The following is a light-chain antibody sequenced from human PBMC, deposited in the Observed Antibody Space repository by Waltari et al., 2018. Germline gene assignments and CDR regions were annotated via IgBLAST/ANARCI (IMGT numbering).Light chain of an antibody. CDR3: QQRSSRPLT. CDR1: QSVSSY. V-gene: IGKV3-11*01. J-gene: IGKJ4*01. Sequence: EIVLTQSPATLSLSPGERATLSCRASQSVSSYLAWYQQKPGQAPRLLIYDASKRATGIPSRFSGSGSGTDFTLTISSLEPEDFAVYYCQQRSSRPLTFGGGTKVEIK. CDR2: DAS.